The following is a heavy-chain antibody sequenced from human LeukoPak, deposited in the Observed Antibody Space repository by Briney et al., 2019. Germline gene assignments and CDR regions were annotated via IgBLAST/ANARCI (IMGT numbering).Heavy chain of an antibody. CDR1: GFTVSSNY. D-gene: IGHD3-10*01. CDR3: ARDAPLGGFDY. V-gene: IGHV3-66*02. CDR2: IYSGGRT. Sequence: PGGSLRLSCADSGFTVSSNYMSWVRQAPGKGLEWVSVIYSGGRTYYADSVKGRFTISRDNSKNTLYLQMNSLRAEDTAVYYCARDAPLGGFDYWGQGTLVTVSS. J-gene: IGHJ4*02.